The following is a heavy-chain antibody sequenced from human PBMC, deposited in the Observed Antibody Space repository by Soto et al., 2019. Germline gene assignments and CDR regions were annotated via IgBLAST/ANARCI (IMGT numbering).Heavy chain of an antibody. D-gene: IGHD1-26*01. CDR2: IYRDDDK. Sequence: QITLKESGPTLVKPTQTLTLTCTVSGFSLTTNGVGVGWFRQPPGKALEWLALIYRDDDKRYRPSLKSRVTITKDNTKNQVVLTMTNMDPVDTATYYCAHTVARGAYWETLNYWGQGTLVTVSS. V-gene: IGHV2-5*02. CDR3: AHTVARGAYWETLNY. CDR1: GFSLTTNGVG. J-gene: IGHJ4*02.